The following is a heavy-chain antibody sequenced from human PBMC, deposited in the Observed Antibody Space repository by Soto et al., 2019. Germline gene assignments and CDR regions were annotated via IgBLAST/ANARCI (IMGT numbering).Heavy chain of an antibody. D-gene: IGHD1-1*01. CDR2: IYPGDSDT. V-gene: IGHV5-51*01. J-gene: IGHJ3*02. Sequence: GESLKISCNASGYNFTPFWIGWVRQMPGKGLEWMGFIYPGDSDTRYNPSFQDQVTISADKSTSTAYLQWSSLKASDTAMYYCARRKKTTDAFDIWGQGTMVTV. CDR1: GYNFTPFW. CDR3: ARRKKTTDAFDI.